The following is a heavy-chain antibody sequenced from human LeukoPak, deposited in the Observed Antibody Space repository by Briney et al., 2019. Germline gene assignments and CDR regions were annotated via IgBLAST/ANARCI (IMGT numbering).Heavy chain of an antibody. CDR3: AKEGIAAAAYGY. J-gene: IGHJ4*02. CDR2: MDDIGANI. Sequence: GGSLRLSCAASGFTFSTYAMQWVRQAPDKRLEYVSGMDDIGANIFYADSVKGRFIMSRDNSRDTLYLQMGSLRPEDTAVYYCAKEGIAAAAYGYWGQGTLVTVSS. CDR1: GFTFSTYA. V-gene: IGHV3-64*02. D-gene: IGHD6-13*01.